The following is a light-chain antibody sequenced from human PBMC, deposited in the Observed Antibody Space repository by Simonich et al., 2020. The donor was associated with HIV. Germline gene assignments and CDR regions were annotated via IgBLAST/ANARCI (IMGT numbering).Light chain of an antibody. Sequence: SYELTQPPSVSVSPGQTASITCSGDKLGDKFACWYQQKPGQSPVLVIYQDSKRPSGSPGRFSGSNSGNTATLTISGTQAMDEADYYCQAWDSSLHVFGTGTKVTVL. CDR2: QDS. CDR3: QAWDSSLHV. J-gene: IGLJ1*01. CDR1: KLGDKF. V-gene: IGLV3-1*01.